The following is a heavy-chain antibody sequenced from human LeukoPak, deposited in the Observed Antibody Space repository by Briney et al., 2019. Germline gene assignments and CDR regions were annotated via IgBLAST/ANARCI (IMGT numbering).Heavy chain of an antibody. Sequence: SETLSLTCAVSGDSINSFYWSWIRQPPGKGLEWIGSIYLIGTNYSNPSLKSRVTISVDTSKNQLSLKLRSVTAADTALYYCARQVGATTLIDSWGQGTLVTVSS. CDR1: GDSINSFY. D-gene: IGHD1-26*01. CDR3: ARQVGATTLIDS. V-gene: IGHV4-38-2*01. J-gene: IGHJ4*02. CDR2: IYLIGTN.